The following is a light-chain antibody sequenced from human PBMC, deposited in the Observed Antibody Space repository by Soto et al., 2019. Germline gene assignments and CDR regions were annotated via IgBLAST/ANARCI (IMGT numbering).Light chain of an antibody. CDR1: QTVGGH. V-gene: IGKV3-11*01. CDR3: QQYGSSPPYT. J-gene: IGKJ1*01. Sequence: IEVTQSTSKLCRARGESASLSWRASQTVGGHFAWYEQKPGQAARLLISETATTATGSAARFSGSGCGTDDTLPISSLEPADYSVYYSQQYGSSPPYTFGQGTKVDIK. CDR2: ETA.